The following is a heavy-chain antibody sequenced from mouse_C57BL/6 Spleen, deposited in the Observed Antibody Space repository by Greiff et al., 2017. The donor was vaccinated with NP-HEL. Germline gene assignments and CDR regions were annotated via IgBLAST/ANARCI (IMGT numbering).Heavy chain of an antibody. D-gene: IGHD2-1*01. Sequence: QVQLKQPGAELVKPGASVKMSCKASGYTFTSYWITWVKQRPGQGLEWIGDIYPGSGSTNYNEKFKSKATLTVDTSSSTAYMQLSSLTSEDSAVYYCARWDGNYHWYFDVWGTGTTVTVSS. CDR1: GYTFTSYW. CDR3: ARWDGNYHWYFDV. V-gene: IGHV1-55*01. CDR2: IYPGSGST. J-gene: IGHJ1*03.